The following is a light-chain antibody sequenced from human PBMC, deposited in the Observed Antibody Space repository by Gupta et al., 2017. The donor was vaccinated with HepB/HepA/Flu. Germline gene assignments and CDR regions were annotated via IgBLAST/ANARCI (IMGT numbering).Light chain of an antibody. CDR2: AVT. V-gene: IGLV2-8*01. J-gene: IGLJ1*01. CDR3: FSYVGSDNWV. Sequence: QSALTQPASVSGSPGQSVSISCIGTSSDVGSYNLVSWYQQHPGKAPKLLIYAVTERPSGVPDRFSGSKSGNTASLTVSGLQAEDEADYYCFSYVGSDNWVFGPGTKVTVL. CDR1: SSDVGSYNL.